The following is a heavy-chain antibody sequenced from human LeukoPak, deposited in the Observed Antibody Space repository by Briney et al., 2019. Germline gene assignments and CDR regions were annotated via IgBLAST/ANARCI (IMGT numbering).Heavy chain of an antibody. D-gene: IGHD3-10*01. CDR1: GGSISSSSYY. V-gene: IGHV4-39*01. CDR3: ARHGLWFGELPSDY. CDR2: IYYSGST. Sequence: PSETLSLTCTVSGGSISSSSYYWGWIRQPPGKGLEWIGSIYYSGSTYYNPSLKSRVTISLDTSKNQFSLKLSSVTAADTAVYYCARHGLWFGELPSDYWGQGTLVTVSS. J-gene: IGHJ4*02.